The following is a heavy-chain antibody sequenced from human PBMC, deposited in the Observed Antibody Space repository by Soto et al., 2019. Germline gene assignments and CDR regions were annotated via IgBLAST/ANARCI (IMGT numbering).Heavy chain of an antibody. CDR1: GGSISSYY. D-gene: IGHD1-20*01. V-gene: IGHV4-59*01. J-gene: IGHJ4*02. Sequence: SETLSLTCTVSGGSISSYYWSWIRQPPGKGLEWIGYIYYSGSTNYNPSLKSRVTISVDTSKNQFSLKLSSVTAADTAVYYCARYKGNQAEAFDYWGQGTLVTVSS. CDR2: IYYSGST. CDR3: ARYKGNQAEAFDY.